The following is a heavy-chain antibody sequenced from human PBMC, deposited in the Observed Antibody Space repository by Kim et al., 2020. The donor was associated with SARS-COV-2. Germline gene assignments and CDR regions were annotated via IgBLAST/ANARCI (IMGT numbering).Heavy chain of an antibody. D-gene: IGHD6-13*01. Sequence: YAQNFQARVTMTRDTSASTVYMELSSLRSEDTAVYYCARGGSSWPPEANYWGQGTLVTVSS. J-gene: IGHJ4*02. CDR3: ARGGSSWPPEANY. V-gene: IGHV1-46*01.